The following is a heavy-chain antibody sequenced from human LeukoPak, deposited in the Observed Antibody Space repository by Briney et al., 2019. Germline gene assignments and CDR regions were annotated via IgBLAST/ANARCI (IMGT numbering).Heavy chain of an antibody. V-gene: IGHV3-21*01. J-gene: IGHJ4*02. CDR1: GFTFSSYS. CDR3: ARDIGGSYTAIDY. D-gene: IGHD1-26*01. Sequence: PGGSLRLSCAASGFTFSSYSMNWVRQAPGKGLEWVSFISSSSAHINYADSVKGRFTISRDNPGNSLYLQMNSLRAEDTVVYYCARDIGGSYTAIDYWAREPWSPSPQ. CDR2: ISSSSAHI.